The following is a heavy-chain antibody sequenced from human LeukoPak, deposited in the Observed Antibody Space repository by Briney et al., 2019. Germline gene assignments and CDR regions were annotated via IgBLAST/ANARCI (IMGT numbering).Heavy chain of an antibody. J-gene: IGHJ4*02. CDR3: ARDHSSWEVPSDY. D-gene: IGHD6-13*01. CDR1: GFTFSTYW. V-gene: IGHV3-74*01. Sequence: GGSLRLSCAASGFTFSTYWMHWVRQVPGKGLVWVSGINTDGSSRSYADSVKGRFTISRDNAKNTLYLQMNSLRAEDTAEYYCARDHSSWEVPSDYWGQGTLVTVSS. CDR2: INTDGSSR.